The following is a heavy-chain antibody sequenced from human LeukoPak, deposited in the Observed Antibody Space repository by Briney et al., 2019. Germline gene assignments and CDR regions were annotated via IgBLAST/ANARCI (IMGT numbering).Heavy chain of an antibody. J-gene: IGHJ5*02. CDR2: INPSGGST. D-gene: IGHD3-22*01. CDR1: GYTFTGYY. Sequence: ASVKVSCKASGYTFTGYYMHWVRQAPGQGLEWMGIINPSGGSTSYAQKFQGRVTMTRDTSTSTVYMELSSLRSEDTAVYYCARDRDYYDSSGGFDPWGQGTLVTVSS. CDR3: ARDRDYYDSSGGFDP. V-gene: IGHV1-46*01.